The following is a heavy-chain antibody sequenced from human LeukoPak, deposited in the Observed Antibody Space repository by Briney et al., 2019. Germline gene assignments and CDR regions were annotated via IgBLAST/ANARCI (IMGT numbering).Heavy chain of an antibody. V-gene: IGHV3-7*03. Sequence: GSLRLSCAASGFSLSSHWMTWVRQVPGRGPEWVANVNRDGSETYYLDSVKGRFTISKDNAKNSLYLQMNSLRAEDTALYHCARNNGMDVWGQGTTVIVSS. CDR1: GFSLSSHW. CDR3: ARNNGMDV. J-gene: IGHJ6*02. CDR2: VNRDGSET.